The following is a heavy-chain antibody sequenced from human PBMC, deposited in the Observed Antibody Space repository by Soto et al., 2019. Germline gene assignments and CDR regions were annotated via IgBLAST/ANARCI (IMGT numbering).Heavy chain of an antibody. V-gene: IGHV3-48*03. J-gene: IGHJ6*02. CDR1: GFTFSSYE. CDR3: ASGARRDYGDYVIRYYGMDV. D-gene: IGHD4-17*01. Sequence: GGSLRLSCAASGFTFSSYEMNWVRQAPGKGLEWVSYISRSGSTIYYADSVKGRCTISRDNAKNSLYLQMNGLRAEDTAVYYCASGARRDYGDYVIRYYGMDVWGQGTTVTVS. CDR2: ISRSGSTI.